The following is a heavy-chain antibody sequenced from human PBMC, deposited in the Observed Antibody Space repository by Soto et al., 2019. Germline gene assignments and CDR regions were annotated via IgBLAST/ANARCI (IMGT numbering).Heavy chain of an antibody. D-gene: IGHD5-18*01. J-gene: IGHJ6*02. V-gene: IGHV4-30-4*01. Sequence: SETLSLTCTVSGGSISSGDYYWSWIRQPPGKGLEWIGYIYYSGSTHYNPSLKSRVTISVDTSKNQFSLKLSSVTAADTAVYYCARVPTVDTAEAYYYYYYGMDVWGQGTTVTVSS. CDR3: ARVPTVDTAEAYYYYYYGMDV. CDR2: IYYSGST. CDR1: GGSISSGDYY.